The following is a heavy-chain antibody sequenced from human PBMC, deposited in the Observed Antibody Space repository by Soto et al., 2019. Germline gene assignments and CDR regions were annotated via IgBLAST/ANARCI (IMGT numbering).Heavy chain of an antibody. CDR1: GYTFTSYY. V-gene: IGHV1-46*01. CDR3: ARGSSIFGVVYDAFDI. CDR2: INPSGGST. Sequence: ASVKVSCKASGYTFTSYYMHWVRQAPGQGLEWMGIINPSGGSTSYAQKFQGRVTMTRDTSTSTVYMELSSLRSEDTAVYYCARGSSIFGVVYDAFDIWGQGTRVTVS. D-gene: IGHD3-3*01. J-gene: IGHJ3*02.